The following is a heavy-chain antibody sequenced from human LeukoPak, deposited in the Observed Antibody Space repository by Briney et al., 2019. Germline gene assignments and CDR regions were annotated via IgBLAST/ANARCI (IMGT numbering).Heavy chain of an antibody. Sequence: GGSLRLSCAASGFTFSSYGMHWVRQATGKGLEWVSAIGTAGDTYYPGSVKGRFTISRENAKNSLYLQMNSLRAGDTAVYYCARVAGGGSYGIFDYWGQGTLVTVSS. J-gene: IGHJ4*02. CDR1: GFTFSSYG. CDR2: IGTAGDT. D-gene: IGHD3-16*01. V-gene: IGHV3-13*04. CDR3: ARVAGGGSYGIFDY.